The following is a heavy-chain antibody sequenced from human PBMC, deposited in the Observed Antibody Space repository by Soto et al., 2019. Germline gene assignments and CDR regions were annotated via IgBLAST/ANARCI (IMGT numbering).Heavy chain of an antibody. J-gene: IGHJ6*02. CDR1: GGTFDNYA. V-gene: IGHV1-69*05. Sequence: QVQLVQSGAEVKKPGSSVKVSCKASGGTFDNYAITWVRQAPGQGLEWMAGIIPMLDSANYAEKFQDRVTITRDEATSTAYMDVSSLRSEDTAVYDCARTYHYDSGGKTCYYYGMDVWGQGTTVTVSS. D-gene: IGHD3-22*01. CDR3: ARTYHYDSGGKTCYYYGMDV. CDR2: IIPMLDSA.